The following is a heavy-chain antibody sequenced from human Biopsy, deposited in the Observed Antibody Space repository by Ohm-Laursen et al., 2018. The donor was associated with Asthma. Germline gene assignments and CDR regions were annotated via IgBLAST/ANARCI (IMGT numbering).Heavy chain of an antibody. D-gene: IGHD3-22*01. Sequence: SDTLSLTCTVSGVSISSDYWSWIRQPPGKGLEWIGHIYYSGSTNYQPSLKSRVTISADTSMNQFSLKLSSVTAADTAVYYCAGEVVSSGFYFDSWGQGTLVTVSS. CDR3: AGEVVSSGFYFDS. V-gene: IGHV4-59*01. CDR1: GVSISSDY. CDR2: IYYSGST. J-gene: IGHJ4*02.